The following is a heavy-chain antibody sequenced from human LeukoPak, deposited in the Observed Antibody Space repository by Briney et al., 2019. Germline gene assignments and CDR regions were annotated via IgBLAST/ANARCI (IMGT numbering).Heavy chain of an antibody. J-gene: IGHJ4*02. V-gene: IGHV3-7*01. CDR2: IKQDGSEK. Sequence: GGSLRLSCAASGFTFSSYWMSWVRQAPGKGLEWVANIKQDGSEKYYVDSVKGRFTISRDNAKNSLYLQMNSLKAEDTAVYYCARALVPYYYDSSGYYPDYWGQGTLVTVSS. CDR1: GFTFSSYW. CDR3: ARALVPYYYDSSGYYPDY. D-gene: IGHD3-22*01.